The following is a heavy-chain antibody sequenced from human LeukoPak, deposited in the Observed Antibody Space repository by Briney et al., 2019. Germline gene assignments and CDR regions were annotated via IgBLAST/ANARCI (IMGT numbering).Heavy chain of an antibody. Sequence: SETLSLTCTVSGGSISSSCYCWGWLLQPPGKGLEWFGHIYDSGSTNYNPSLKSRVTISVGTYKTQFSLKLSSVTAAATAVYYCGRETTSIYYYDSSALGYYFDYWGQGTLVTIPS. CDR1: GGSISSSCYC. CDR3: GRETTSIYYYDSSALGYYFDY. V-gene: IGHV4-61*01. D-gene: IGHD3-22*01. CDR2: IYDSGST. J-gene: IGHJ4*02.